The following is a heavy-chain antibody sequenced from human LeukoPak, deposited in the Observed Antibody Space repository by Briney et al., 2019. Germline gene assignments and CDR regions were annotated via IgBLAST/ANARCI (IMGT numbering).Heavy chain of an antibody. CDR3: ARFDANWRRFDY. V-gene: IGHV4-59*01. CDR1: GGSPSSYY. D-gene: IGHD1-1*01. Sequence: SESLSLTCTVSGGSPSSYYWSWIRPPPGKGLAWIAHLYYSSSTNYNPSLKSRVTISVDTSKNQFSLKVSTVTAADTAVYYCARFDANWRRFDYWGQGTLVTVSS. J-gene: IGHJ4*02. CDR2: LYYSSST.